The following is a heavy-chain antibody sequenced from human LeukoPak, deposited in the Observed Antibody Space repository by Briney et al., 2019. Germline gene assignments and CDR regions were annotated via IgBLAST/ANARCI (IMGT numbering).Heavy chain of an antibody. CDR2: IHQNGGTE. D-gene: IGHD6-13*01. CDR1: GFRFSDHH. CDR3: ARDLSSRDAY. Sequence: GGSLRLSCAASGFRFSDHHMEWVRQAPGEGLEWVACIHQNGGTEYYVDSVKGRFAISRDNTKNSLYLQMSSLTVEDTAVYYCARDLSSRDAYWGQGTLVTVSS. V-gene: IGHV3-7*03. J-gene: IGHJ4*02.